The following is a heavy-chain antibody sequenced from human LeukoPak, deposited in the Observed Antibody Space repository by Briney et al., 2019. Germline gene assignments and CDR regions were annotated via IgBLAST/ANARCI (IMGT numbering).Heavy chain of an antibody. CDR3: ARPGQLVIYYYYMAV. D-gene: IGHD6-13*01. V-gene: IGHV3-30*04. Sequence: TGGSLRLSCAASGCTFSSYAMHWVRQAPGKGLEWVAVISYDGSNKYYADSVKGRFTISRDNSKNTLYLQMNSLRAEDTAVYYCARPGQLVIYYYYMAVWGKGTTVTVSS. CDR2: ISYDGSNK. CDR1: GCTFSSYA. J-gene: IGHJ6*03.